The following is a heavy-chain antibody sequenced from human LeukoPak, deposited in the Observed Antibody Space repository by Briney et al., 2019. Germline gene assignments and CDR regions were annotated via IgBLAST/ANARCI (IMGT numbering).Heavy chain of an antibody. CDR2: ISDGGRPL. V-gene: IGHV3-11*01. D-gene: IGHD2-8*01. Sequence: PGGSLRLSCAASGFIFSDYYMSWIRQAPGKGPEWVSFISDGGRPLHYADSVKGRFTISRDNAKNSLYLQMNSLRDEDTAVYFCARRYCTPSSCYSDYWGQGALVTVSS. J-gene: IGHJ4*02. CDR1: GFIFSDYY. CDR3: ARRYCTPSSCYSDY.